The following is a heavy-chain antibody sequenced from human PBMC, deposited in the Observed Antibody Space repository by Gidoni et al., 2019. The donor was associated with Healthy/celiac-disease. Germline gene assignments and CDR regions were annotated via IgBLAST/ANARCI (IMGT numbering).Heavy chain of an antibody. CDR3: ARPIAVAGNDAFDI. V-gene: IGHV4-39*01. CDR2: IYYSGST. Sequence: QLQLQESGPGLVKPSETLSLNCTVSGGSISRSSYYWGWIRQPPGKGLEWIGSIYYSGSTYYNPSLKSRVTISVDTSKNQFSLKLSSVTAADTAVYYCARPIAVAGNDAFDIWGQGTMVTVSS. CDR1: GGSISRSSYY. J-gene: IGHJ3*02. D-gene: IGHD6-19*01.